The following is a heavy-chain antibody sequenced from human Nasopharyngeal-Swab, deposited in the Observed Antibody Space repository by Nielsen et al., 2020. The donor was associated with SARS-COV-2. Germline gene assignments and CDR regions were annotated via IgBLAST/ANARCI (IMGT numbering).Heavy chain of an antibody. CDR3: ARDSYYGDQNFDY. Sequence: GESLKISCAASGFTFSTYSMNWVRQAPGKGLEWVSYISHSSSTIYYADSVNGRLTISRDNAKNSLYLQMNSLRAEDTAVYYCARDSYYGDQNFDYWGQGTLVTVSS. J-gene: IGHJ4*02. D-gene: IGHD4-17*01. V-gene: IGHV3-48*04. CDR1: GFTFSTYS. CDR2: ISHSSSTI.